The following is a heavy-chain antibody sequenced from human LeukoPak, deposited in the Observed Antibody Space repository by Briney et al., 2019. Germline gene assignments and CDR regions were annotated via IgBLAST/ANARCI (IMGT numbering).Heavy chain of an antibody. V-gene: IGHV3-21*01. D-gene: IGHD2-2*02. J-gene: IGHJ5*02. CDR1: GFTFHYYG. CDR3: ARGREPYTNTDWFDP. CDR2: ISSSGVYT. Sequence: GGSLRLPCAASGFTFHYYGVNWVRQAPGKGLEWVSSISSSGVYTYYADSVKGRFTISRDNAENSLYLQMDSLRAEDTGLYYCARGREPYTNTDWFDPWGQGTLVTVSS.